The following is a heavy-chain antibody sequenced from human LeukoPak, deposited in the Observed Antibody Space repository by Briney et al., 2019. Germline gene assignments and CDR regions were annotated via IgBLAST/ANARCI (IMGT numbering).Heavy chain of an antibody. CDR2: IIRIFGTA. CDR1: GGTFSSYA. D-gene: IGHD2-15*01. CDR3: AILGYFIGGTCYPPSSSSSRDF. Sequence: GASVKVSCKASGGTFSSYAISWVRQAPGQGLEWMGGIIRIFGTANYAQKFQGRVTITTDESTSTAYMELSSLRSEDTAVYYCAILGYFIGGTCYPPSSSSSRDFWGKGTTSPASS. J-gene: IGHJ6*04. V-gene: IGHV1-69*05.